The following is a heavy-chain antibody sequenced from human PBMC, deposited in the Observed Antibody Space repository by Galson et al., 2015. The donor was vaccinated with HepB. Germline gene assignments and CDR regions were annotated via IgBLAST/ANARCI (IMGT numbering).Heavy chain of an antibody. V-gene: IGHV3-21*01. Sequence: SLRLSCAASGFTFSTYTMNWVRQAPGKGLEWVSSISTSSSYIYYADSVKGRFTISRDNAKNSLYLQMNSLRAEDTAMYYCARDRGTQHVGNYYYAMDVWGQGTTVTVSS. CDR1: GFTFSTYT. J-gene: IGHJ6*02. CDR3: ARDRGTQHVGNYYYAMDV. CDR2: ISTSSSYI. D-gene: IGHD6-6*01.